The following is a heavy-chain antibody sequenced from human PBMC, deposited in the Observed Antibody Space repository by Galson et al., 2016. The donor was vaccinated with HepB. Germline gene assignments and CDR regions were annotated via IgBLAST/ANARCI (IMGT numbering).Heavy chain of an antibody. CDR1: GFTFSSYG. CDR3: ARDLIVRALDFVD. CDR2: LAYDGTYK. D-gene: IGHD1-26*01. V-gene: IGHV3-33*01. Sequence: SLRLSCAASGFTFSSYGMHWVRQAPGKGLEWVAVLAYDGTYKYYADSVKGRFTISRVISKNTLYLQMNSLRAEDTAVYYCARDLIVRALDFVDWGQGTLVTVSS. J-gene: IGHJ4*02.